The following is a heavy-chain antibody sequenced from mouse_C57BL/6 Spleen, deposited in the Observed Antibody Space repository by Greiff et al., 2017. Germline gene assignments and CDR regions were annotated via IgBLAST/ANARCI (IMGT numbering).Heavy chain of an antibody. J-gene: IGHJ4*01. CDR2: IWSGGST. D-gene: IGHD4-1*01. CDR3: TRNWDDAMDY. Sequence: VKLLESGPGLVQPSQSLSISCTASGFSLTSYGVHWVRQSPGKGLEWLGVIWSGGSTDNNAAFISRQSISKDNSKGQVFVRMNSLQAADSSIDNETRNWDDAMDYWGQGTSVTVSS. V-gene: IGHV2-2*01. CDR1: GFSLTSYG.